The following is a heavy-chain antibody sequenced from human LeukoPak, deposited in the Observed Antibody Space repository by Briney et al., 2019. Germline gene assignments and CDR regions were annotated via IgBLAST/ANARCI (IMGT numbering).Heavy chain of an antibody. V-gene: IGHV3-33*08. Sequence: GGSLRLSCAASGFTFSTYSMNWVRQAPGKGLEWVAVIWYDGSDQYYADSVKGRFIISRDNSKNTLYLQMNSLRAEDTAVYYCARLKPSSGGLGWWGQGTLVTVSS. CDR3: ARLKPSSGGLGW. CDR2: IWYDGSDQ. J-gene: IGHJ4*02. D-gene: IGHD3-10*01. CDR1: GFTFSTYS.